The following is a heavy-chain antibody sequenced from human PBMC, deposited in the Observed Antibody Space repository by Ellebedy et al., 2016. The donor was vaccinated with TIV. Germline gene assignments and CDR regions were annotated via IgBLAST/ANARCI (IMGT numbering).Heavy chain of an antibody. V-gene: IGHV4-59*01. Sequence: MPSETLSLTCIVSGDSIGSSHWSWIRQPPGKGLEWIAYIYYRGSTNYNPSLTSRVTISVDTSKNHFSLKLSSVTTADTAVYYCARDPGGVVGGTFDIWGQGTMVTVSS. J-gene: IGHJ3*02. CDR1: GDSIGSSH. D-gene: IGHD1-26*01. CDR2: IYYRGST. CDR3: ARDPGGVVGGTFDI.